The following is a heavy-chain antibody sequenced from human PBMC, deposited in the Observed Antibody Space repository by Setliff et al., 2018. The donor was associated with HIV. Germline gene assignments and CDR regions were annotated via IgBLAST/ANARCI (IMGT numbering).Heavy chain of an antibody. D-gene: IGHD3-3*01. CDR3: VRRVYDFWSGLVGYSYYMDV. V-gene: IGHV4-39*01. J-gene: IGHJ6*03. Sequence: SETLSLTCTVSGGSVTSNNYYWGWIRQPPGKGLEWIGTFYYSGSTYYNSSLKSRVTISVDTSTNRFSLRLNSVTAADTAVYYCVRRVYDFWSGLVGYSYYMDVWGKGTTVTVSS. CDR2: FYYSGST. CDR1: GGSVTSNNYY.